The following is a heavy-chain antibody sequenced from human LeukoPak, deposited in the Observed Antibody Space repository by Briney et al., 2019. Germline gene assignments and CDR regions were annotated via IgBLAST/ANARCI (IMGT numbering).Heavy chain of an antibody. Sequence: GGSLRLSRAASGFIFKDYWMIWVRQAPGKGLEWVANIKQDGSEKYYVDSVKGRFTISRDNAKNSLYVQMNTLRAEDTAMYYCAKDAQPRSRWFDPWAREPWSPSPQ. J-gene: IGHJ5*02. D-gene: IGHD3-16*01. CDR3: AKDAQPRSRWFDP. V-gene: IGHV3-7*03. CDR1: GFIFKDYW. CDR2: IKQDGSEK.